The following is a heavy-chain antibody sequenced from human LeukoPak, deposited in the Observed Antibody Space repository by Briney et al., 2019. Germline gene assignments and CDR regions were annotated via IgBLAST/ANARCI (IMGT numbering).Heavy chain of an antibody. Sequence: SETLSLTCTVSGGSISSSSYYWGWIRQPPWKGLEWIGSIYYSGSTYYNPSLKSRVTISVDTSKNQFSLKLSSVTAADTAVYYCARRPLRYDSSGYYRSGFDYWGQGTLVTVSS. CDR1: GGSISSSSYY. CDR3: ARRPLRYDSSGYYRSGFDY. J-gene: IGHJ4*02. CDR2: IYYSGST. D-gene: IGHD3-22*01. V-gene: IGHV4-39*01.